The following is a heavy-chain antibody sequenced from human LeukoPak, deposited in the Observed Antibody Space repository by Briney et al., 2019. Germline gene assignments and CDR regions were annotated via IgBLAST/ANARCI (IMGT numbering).Heavy chain of an antibody. V-gene: IGHV4-4*02. CDR1: GGSISSSNW. CDR2: IYHSGST. D-gene: IGHD3-16*01. CDR3: AKDVDVAGYYDYVWGSYTVDP. J-gene: IGHJ5*02. Sequence: SETLTLTCAVSGGSISSSNWWSWVRQPPGKGLEWIGEIYHSGSTNYNPSLKSRVTISVDKSKKQFSLKLSSVTAADTAVYYCAKDVDVAGYYDYVWGSYTVDPWGQGTLVTVSS.